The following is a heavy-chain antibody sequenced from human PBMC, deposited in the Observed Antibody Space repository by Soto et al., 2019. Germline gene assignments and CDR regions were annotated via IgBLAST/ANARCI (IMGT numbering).Heavy chain of an antibody. CDR3: ARSIVVVTALDY. J-gene: IGHJ4*02. V-gene: IGHV1-3*01. D-gene: IGHD2-21*02. Sequence: ASVKVSCKATGYTFTSYAMHWVRQAPGQRLGWMGWINAGNGNTKYSQKFQGRVTITRDTSASTAYMELSSLRSEDPAVYYCARSIVVVTALDYWGQGTLVTVSS. CDR1: GYTFTSYA. CDR2: INAGNGNT.